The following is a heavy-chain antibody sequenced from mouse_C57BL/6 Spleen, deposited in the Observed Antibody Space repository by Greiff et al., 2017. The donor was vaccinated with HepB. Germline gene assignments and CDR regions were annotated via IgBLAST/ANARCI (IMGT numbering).Heavy chain of an antibody. Sequence: EVMLVESGGGLVKPGGSLKLSCAASGFTFSSYTMSWVRQTPEKRLEWVATISGGGGNTYYPDSVKGRFTISRDNAKNTLYLQMSSLRSEDTALYYCARLDGYYAAMDYWGQGTSVTVSS. J-gene: IGHJ4*01. CDR3: ARLDGYYAAMDY. CDR2: ISGGGGNT. CDR1: GFTFSSYT. V-gene: IGHV5-9*01. D-gene: IGHD2-3*01.